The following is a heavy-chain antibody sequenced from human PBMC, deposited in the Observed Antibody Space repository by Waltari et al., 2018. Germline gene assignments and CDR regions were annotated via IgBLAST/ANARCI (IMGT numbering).Heavy chain of an antibody. D-gene: IGHD3-22*01. Sequence: QVQLVQSGAEVKKSGSSVKVSCKASGGTFSSYAISWVRQAPGQGLEWMGGIIPIFGTANYAQKFQGRVTITTDESTSTAYMELSSLRSEDTAVYYCARGSKEYYYDSSGYYLNYWGQGTLVTVSS. CDR1: GGTFSSYA. V-gene: IGHV1-69*05. CDR2: IIPIFGTA. CDR3: ARGSKEYYYDSSGYYLNY. J-gene: IGHJ4*02.